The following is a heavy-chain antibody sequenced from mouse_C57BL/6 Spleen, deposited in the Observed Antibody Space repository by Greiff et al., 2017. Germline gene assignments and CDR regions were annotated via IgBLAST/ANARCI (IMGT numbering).Heavy chain of an antibody. D-gene: IGHD1-1*01. J-gene: IGHJ4*01. CDR3: ARDRHYYGSSYDAMDY. Sequence: EVQVVESGGGLVKPGGSLKLSCAASGFTFSSYAMSWVRQTPDKRLEWVATISDGGSYTYYPDNGKGRFTISRDNAKNNLYLQMSHLKSEDTAMYYCARDRHYYGSSYDAMDYWGQGTSVTVSS. CDR1: GFTFSSYA. V-gene: IGHV5-4*01. CDR2: ISDGGSYT.